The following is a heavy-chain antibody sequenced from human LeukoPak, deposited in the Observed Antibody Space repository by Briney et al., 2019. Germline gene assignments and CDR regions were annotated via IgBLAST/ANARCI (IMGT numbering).Heavy chain of an antibody. CDR3: AREYDSSGFPLDY. Sequence: PGRSLRLSCAASGFTFSSYAMHWVRQAPGKGLEWVAVISYDGSNKYYADSVKGRFTISRDNSKNTLYLQMNSLRAEDTAVYYCAREYDSSGFPLDYWGQGTLVTVSS. V-gene: IGHV3-30*04. D-gene: IGHD3-22*01. CDR2: ISYDGSNK. CDR1: GFTFSSYA. J-gene: IGHJ4*02.